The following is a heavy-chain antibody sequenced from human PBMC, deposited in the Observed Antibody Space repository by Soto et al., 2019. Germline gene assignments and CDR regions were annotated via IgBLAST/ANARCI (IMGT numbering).Heavy chain of an antibody. J-gene: IGHJ6*02. CDR1: GGSISSGGYY. V-gene: IGHV4-31*03. CDR2: IYYSGST. CDR3: ARVRYYDSSGYYSAYYYGMDV. D-gene: IGHD3-22*01. Sequence: PSETLSLTCTVSGGSISSGGYYWSWIRQHPGKGLEWIGYIYYSGSTYYNPSLKSRVTISVDTSKSQFSLKLSSVTAADTAVYYCARVRYYDSSGYYSAYYYGMDVWGQGTTVTVSS.